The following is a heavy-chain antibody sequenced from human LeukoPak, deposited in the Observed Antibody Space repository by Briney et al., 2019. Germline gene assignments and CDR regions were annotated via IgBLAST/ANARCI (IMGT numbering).Heavy chain of an antibody. Sequence: GRSLRLSCAASGFTFDDYAMHWVRQAPGKGLEWVSGISWNGGRVDYADSVRGRFTMSRDNAKNSLYLQMNSLRSEDMALYYCTKGIGYTSGQGFDSSGQRTLVTVSS. J-gene: IGHJ4*02. CDR3: TKGIGYTSGQGFDS. CDR2: ISWNGGRV. D-gene: IGHD6-19*01. CDR1: GFTFDDYA. V-gene: IGHV3-9*03.